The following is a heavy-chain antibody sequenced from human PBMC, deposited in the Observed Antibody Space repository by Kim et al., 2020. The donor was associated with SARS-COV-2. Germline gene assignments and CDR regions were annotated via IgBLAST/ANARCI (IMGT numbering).Heavy chain of an antibody. Sequence: TYYNPSLKSRVTISVDTSKNQFSLKLSSVTAADTAVYYCARDLAARPLDIWGQGTMVTVSS. CDR2: T. D-gene: IGHD6-6*01. CDR3: ARDLAARPLDI. V-gene: IGHV4-39*07. J-gene: IGHJ3*02.